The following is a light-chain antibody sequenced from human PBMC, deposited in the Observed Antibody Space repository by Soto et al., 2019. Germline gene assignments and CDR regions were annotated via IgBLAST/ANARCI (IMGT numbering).Light chain of an antibody. Sequence: QSVLTQPPSVSAAPGQKVTISCSGSSSNIGESFVSWYQQLPGTAPKLPIYASNKRPSGLTDRLSGSQSGTSATLAIPGPQTGDWAAYACGTWDSGLSSGIFGGVTKVTV. CDR2: ASN. CDR1: SSNIGESF. J-gene: IGLJ2*01. CDR3: GTWDSGLSSGI. V-gene: IGLV1-51*01.